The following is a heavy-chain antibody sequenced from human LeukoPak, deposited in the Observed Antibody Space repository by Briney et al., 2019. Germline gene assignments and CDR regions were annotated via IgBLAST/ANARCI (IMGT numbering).Heavy chain of an antibody. D-gene: IGHD3-22*01. CDR1: GYTFTSYY. J-gene: IGHJ4*02. CDR3: ARGLATDISHYDSSGYYPLPDY. V-gene: IGHV1-46*01. CDR2: INPSGGST. Sequence: ASVKVSCKASGYTFTSYYIHWVRQAPGQGLEWMGLINPSGGSTNYAQKFQGRVTMTRDTSTSTVYMELSSLRSEDTAVYYCARGLATDISHYDSSGYYPLPDYWGQGTLVTVSS.